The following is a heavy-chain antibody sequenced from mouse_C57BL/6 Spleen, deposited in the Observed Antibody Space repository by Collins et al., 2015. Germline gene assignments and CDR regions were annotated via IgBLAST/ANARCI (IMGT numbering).Heavy chain of an antibody. J-gene: IGHJ3*01. D-gene: IGHD2-14*01. CDR3: TRGYDGAWFAY. Sequence: EVKLEESGGGLVXPGGSMKLSCVASGFTFSNYWMNWVRQSPEKGLEWVAEIRLKSNNYATHYAESVKGRFTISRDDSKSSVYLQMNNLRAEDTGIYYCTRGYDGAWFAYWGQGTLVTVSA. CDR2: IRLKSNNYAT. V-gene: IGHV6-6*02. CDR1: GFTFSNYW.